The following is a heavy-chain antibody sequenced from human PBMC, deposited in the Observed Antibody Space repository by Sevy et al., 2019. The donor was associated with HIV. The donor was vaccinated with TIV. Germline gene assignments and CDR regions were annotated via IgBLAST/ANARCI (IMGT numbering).Heavy chain of an antibody. D-gene: IGHD1-1*01. CDR2: ISTTSSYI. CDR1: GFTFSTDS. V-gene: IGHV3-21*01. J-gene: IGHJ4*02. CDR3: ARAHVGNWYYFDY. Sequence: EGSLRLSCAASGFTFSTDSMNWVHQAPGKALEWVSSISTTSSYILYADSMKGRFTISRDNAKNSLYLQMSSLRAEDTAVYYCARAHVGNWYYFDYWGQGTLVTVSS.